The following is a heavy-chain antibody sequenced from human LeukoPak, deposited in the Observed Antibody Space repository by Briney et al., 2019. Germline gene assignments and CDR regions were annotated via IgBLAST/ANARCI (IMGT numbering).Heavy chain of an antibody. CDR3: ARDRETGPPI. J-gene: IGHJ4*02. V-gene: IGHV4-4*07. CDR2: IYTSGST. D-gene: IGHD1-14*01. CDR1: GGSISSYY. Sequence: PSETLSLTCTVSGGSISSYYWSWIRQPAGKGLKWIGRIYTSGSTNYNPSLKSRVTISVDTSKNQFSLKLSSVTAADTAVYYCARDRETGPPIWGQGTLVTVSS.